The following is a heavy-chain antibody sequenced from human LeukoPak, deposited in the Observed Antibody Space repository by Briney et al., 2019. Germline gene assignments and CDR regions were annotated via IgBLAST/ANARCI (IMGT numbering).Heavy chain of an antibody. J-gene: IGHJ4*02. V-gene: IGHV2-70*11. CDR1: GFSLSTSGMC. CDR3: ARIRQWELRGFDY. D-gene: IGHD1-26*01. Sequence: ESGPALLKPTQTLTLTCTFSGFSLSTSGMCVSWIRQPPGKALEWLARIDWDDDKYYSTSLKTRLTISKDTSKNQAVLTMPNMDPVDTATYYCARIRQWELRGFDYWGQGTLVTVSS. CDR2: IDWDDDK.